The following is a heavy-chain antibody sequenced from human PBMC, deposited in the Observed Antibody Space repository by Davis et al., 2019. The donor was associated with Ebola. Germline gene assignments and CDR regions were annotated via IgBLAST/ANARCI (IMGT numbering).Heavy chain of an antibody. Sequence: SLTLSCAPSAFTFSSYAMHWVRQAPAKGLEWVAVISYDGSNKYYADSVKGRFTISRDNSKNTLYLQMNSLRAEDTAVYYCARKTYFDYWGQGTLVTVSS. CDR2: ISYDGSNK. CDR3: ARKTYFDY. J-gene: IGHJ4*02. V-gene: IGHV3-30-3*01. CDR1: AFTFSSYA.